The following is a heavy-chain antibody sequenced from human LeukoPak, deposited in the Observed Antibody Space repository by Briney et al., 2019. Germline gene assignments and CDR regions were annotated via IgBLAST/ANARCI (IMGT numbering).Heavy chain of an antibody. Sequence: GGSLRLSCAASGCTFSSYAMSWVRQAPGRGLEWVSAISGSCGSTYYADSVKGRFTISRDNSKNTLYLQMNSLRAEDTAVYYCAKDPLWFGELLYYFDYWGQGTLVTVSS. V-gene: IGHV3-23*01. D-gene: IGHD3-10*01. CDR3: AKDPLWFGELLYYFDY. CDR1: GCTFSSYA. CDR2: ISGSCGST. J-gene: IGHJ4*02.